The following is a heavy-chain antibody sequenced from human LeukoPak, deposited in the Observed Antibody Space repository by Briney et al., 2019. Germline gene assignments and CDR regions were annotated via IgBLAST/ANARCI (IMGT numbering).Heavy chain of an antibody. Sequence: ASVKVSCKASGYTFTSYYMHWVRQAPGQGLEWMGIINPSGGSTSYAQKFQGRVTMTRDTSTSTVYMELSSLRSEDTAAYYCARDREESVGATRRYYFDYWGQGTLVTVSS. V-gene: IGHV1-46*01. CDR2: INPSGGST. D-gene: IGHD1-26*01. CDR1: GYTFTSYY. CDR3: ARDREESVGATRRYYFDY. J-gene: IGHJ4*02.